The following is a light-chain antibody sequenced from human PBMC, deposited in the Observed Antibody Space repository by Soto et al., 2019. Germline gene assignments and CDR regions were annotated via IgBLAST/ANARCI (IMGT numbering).Light chain of an antibody. CDR1: QNIERW. Sequence: DIQMTQSPSTLAASLGDRVTITCRASQNIERWLEWYQQKPGKAPKLLLHDVSSLESGVPSRFRGSGSATEFILTINGLQPDDFETYFCQQFKSGTWTFGQGTKVDIK. CDR3: QQFKSGTWT. CDR2: DVS. J-gene: IGKJ1*01. V-gene: IGKV1-5*01.